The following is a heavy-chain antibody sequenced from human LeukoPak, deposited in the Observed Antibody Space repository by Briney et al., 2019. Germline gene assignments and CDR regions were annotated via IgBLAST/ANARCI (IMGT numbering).Heavy chain of an antibody. CDR2: ISYDGSNK. D-gene: IGHD1-26*01. CDR3: AKGKAVVGATNLWYFDY. J-gene: IGHJ4*02. Sequence: GRSLRLSCAASGFTFSSYGMHWVRQAPGKGLEWVAVISYDGSNKYYAGSVKGRFTISRDNSKNTLYLQMNSLRAEDTAVYYCAKGKAVVGATNLWYFDYWGQGTLVAVSS. V-gene: IGHV3-30*18. CDR1: GFTFSSYG.